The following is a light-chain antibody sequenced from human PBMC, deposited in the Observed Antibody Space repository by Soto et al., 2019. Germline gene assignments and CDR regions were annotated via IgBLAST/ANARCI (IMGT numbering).Light chain of an antibody. CDR2: ENT. CDR3: CSYAGSSTWV. V-gene: IGLV1-40*01. Sequence: QSVLTQPPSVSGAPGQRVTISCTGSSSNIGAGYDVHWYQQLPGTAPKLLIYENTNRPSGVPDRFSGSKSGTSASLAITGLQAEDEADYYCCSYAGSSTWVFGGGTKLTVL. J-gene: IGLJ3*02. CDR1: SSNIGAGYD.